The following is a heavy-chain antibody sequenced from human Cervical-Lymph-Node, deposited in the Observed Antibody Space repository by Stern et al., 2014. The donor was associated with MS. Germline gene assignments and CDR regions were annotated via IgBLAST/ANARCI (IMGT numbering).Heavy chain of an antibody. J-gene: IGHJ6*02. D-gene: IGHD3-16*01. Sequence: VQLVQSGAEVKKPGESLKISCKASGYRFTRHWIGWVRQMPGKGLEWMGIIYPGDSDTRYGPSFQGQVTLSADKSIRTALLPWSGLKASDPAMYYCALYPPSPVEHYNYEMDVWGQGTTVTVAS. CDR2: IYPGDSDT. CDR1: GYRFTRHW. CDR3: ALYPPSPVEHYNYEMDV. V-gene: IGHV5-51*03.